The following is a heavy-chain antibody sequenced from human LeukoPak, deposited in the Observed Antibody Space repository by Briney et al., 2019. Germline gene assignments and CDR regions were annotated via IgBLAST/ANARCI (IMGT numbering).Heavy chain of an antibody. D-gene: IGHD3-10*01. CDR2: ISYDGSNK. CDR3: AKTSGPTDY. Sequence: GGSLRLSCAASGFTFSSYGMHWVRQAPGKGPEWVAVISYDGSNKYYADSVKGRFTISRDNSKNTLYLQTNSLRAEDTAVYYCAKTSGPTDYWGQGTLVTVSS. V-gene: IGHV3-30*18. CDR1: GFTFSSYG. J-gene: IGHJ4*02.